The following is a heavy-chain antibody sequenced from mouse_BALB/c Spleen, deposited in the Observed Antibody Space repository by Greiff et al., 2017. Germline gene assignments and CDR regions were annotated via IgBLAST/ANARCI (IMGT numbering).Heavy chain of an antibody. CDR3: ARDRWTAY. CDR2: ISDGGSYT. CDR1: GFTFSDYY. V-gene: IGHV5-4*02. D-gene: IGHD2-3*01. Sequence: EVQGVESGGGLVKPGGSLKLSCAASGFTFSDYYMYWVRQTPEKRLEWVATISDGGSYTYYPDSVKGRFTISRDNAKNNLYLQMSSLKSEDTAMYYCARDRWTAYWGQGTLVTVSA. J-gene: IGHJ3*01.